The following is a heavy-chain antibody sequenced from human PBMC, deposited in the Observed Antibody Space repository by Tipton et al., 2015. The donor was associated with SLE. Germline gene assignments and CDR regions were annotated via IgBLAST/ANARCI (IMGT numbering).Heavy chain of an antibody. CDR1: GGSISSSSYY. CDR3: ARQWQWLVRGYFDY. D-gene: IGHD6-19*01. Sequence: TLSLTCTVSGGSISSSSYYWGWIRQPPGKGLEWIGSIYYSGSTYYNPSLKSRVTISVDTSKNQFSLKLSSVTAADTAVYYCARQWQWLVRGYFDYWGQGTLVTVSS. J-gene: IGHJ4*02. V-gene: IGHV4-39*07. CDR2: IYYSGST.